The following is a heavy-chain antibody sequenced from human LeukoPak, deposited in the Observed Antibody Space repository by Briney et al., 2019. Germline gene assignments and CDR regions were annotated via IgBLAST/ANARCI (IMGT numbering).Heavy chain of an antibody. J-gene: IGHJ4*02. D-gene: IGHD3-10*01. CDR3: ASSNRGAFIDY. V-gene: IGHV3-74*01. CDR1: GLTFSSYW. Sequence: GGSLRLSCAASGLTFSSYWMHWVRQAPGKGLVWVSRINGDGSITSYADSVKGRFTISRDNAKNTLYLQMNSPRAEDTAVYHCASSNRGAFIDYWGQGTLVTVSS. CDR2: INGDGSIT.